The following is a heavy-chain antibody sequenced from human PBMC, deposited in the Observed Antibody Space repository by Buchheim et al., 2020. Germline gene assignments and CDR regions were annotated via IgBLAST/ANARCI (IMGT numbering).Heavy chain of an antibody. V-gene: IGHV4-34*01. J-gene: IGHJ4*02. Sequence: QVQLQQWGAGLLKPSETLSLTCAVYGGSFSGYYWSWIRQPPGKGLEWIGEINHSGSTNSNPSLKSRVTISVDTYKNQFSLKLSSVTAADTAVYYCARASGIAAAGTLVYWGQGTL. CDR3: ARASGIAAAGTLVY. CDR1: GGSFSGYY. D-gene: IGHD6-13*01. CDR2: INHSGST.